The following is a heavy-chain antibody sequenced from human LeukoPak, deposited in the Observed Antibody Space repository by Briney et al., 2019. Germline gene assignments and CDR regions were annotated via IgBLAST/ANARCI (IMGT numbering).Heavy chain of an antibody. V-gene: IGHV3-23*01. CDR2: ISGSGGST. Sequence: PGGSLRLSCAASGFTFSSYAMSWVRQAPGKGLEWVSAISGSGGSTYYADSVKGRFTISRDNSKNTLYLQMNSLRAEDTAVYYCAKDQGGSYHLQYFDYWGQGTLVTVSS. J-gene: IGHJ4*02. CDR3: AKDQGGSYHLQYFDY. CDR1: GFTFSSYA. D-gene: IGHD1-26*01.